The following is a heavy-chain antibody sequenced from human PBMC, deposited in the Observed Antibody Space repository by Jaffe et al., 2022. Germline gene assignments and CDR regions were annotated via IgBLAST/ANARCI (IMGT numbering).Heavy chain of an antibody. D-gene: IGHD6-13*01. CDR3: ARPHSVSWYGSYIDY. CDR1: GFTFSDHY. CDR2: IRNKANSYTT. V-gene: IGHV3-72*01. J-gene: IGHJ4*02. Sequence: EVQLVESGGGLVQPGGSLRLSCAASGFTFSDHYMDWVRQAPGKGLEWVGRIRNKANSYTTEYAASVKGRFTISRDDSKNSLYLQMNSLITEDTAVYYCARPHSVSWYGSYIDYWGQGTLVTVSS.